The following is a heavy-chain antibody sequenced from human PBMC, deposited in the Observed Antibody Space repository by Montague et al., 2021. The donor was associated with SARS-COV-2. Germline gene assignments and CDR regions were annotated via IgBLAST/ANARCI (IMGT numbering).Heavy chain of an antibody. J-gene: IGHJ3*01. Sequence: SETLSLTCTVSGGSTASHYWNWIRQSPGERPERIGYVYYNGDTKYNPSLQSRVTISIDTSENKFSLRLKSVTAADTAVYFCARGWAFDPWGQGRLVTVSS. D-gene: IGHD6-19*01. CDR2: VYYNGDT. CDR3: ARGWAFDP. CDR1: GGSTASHY. V-gene: IGHV4-59*08.